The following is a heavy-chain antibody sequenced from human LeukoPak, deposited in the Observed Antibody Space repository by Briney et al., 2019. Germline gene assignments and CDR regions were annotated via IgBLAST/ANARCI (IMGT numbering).Heavy chain of an antibody. V-gene: IGHV3-33*01. CDR2: TWYDGSNK. D-gene: IGHD4-23*01. Sequence: TGGSLRLSCAASGFTFSSYGMHWVRQAPGKGLEWVAVTWYDGSNKYYADSVKGRFTISRDNSKNTLYLQMNSLRAEDTAVYYCARDKYGGPGGFFDYWGQGTLVTVSS. CDR1: GFTFSSYG. J-gene: IGHJ4*02. CDR3: ARDKYGGPGGFFDY.